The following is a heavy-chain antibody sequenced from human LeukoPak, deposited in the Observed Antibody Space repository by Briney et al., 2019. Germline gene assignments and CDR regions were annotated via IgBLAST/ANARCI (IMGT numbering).Heavy chain of an antibody. J-gene: IGHJ4*02. CDR2: IWYDGGNK. D-gene: IGHD3-10*02. CDR1: GFTFSSYG. CDR3: ARDNYYVEYYFDY. Sequence: GRSLRLSCAASGFTFSSYGMHWVRQAPGKGLEWVAVIWYDGGNKYYADSVKGRFTISRDNSKNTLYLQMNSLRAEDTAVYYCARDNYYVEYYFDYWGQGTLVTVSS. V-gene: IGHV3-33*01.